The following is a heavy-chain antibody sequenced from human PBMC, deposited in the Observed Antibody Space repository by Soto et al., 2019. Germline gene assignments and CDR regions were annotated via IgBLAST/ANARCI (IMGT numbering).Heavy chain of an antibody. CDR1: GGSFSGYY. V-gene: IGHV4-34*01. CDR3: ARSHYGDYPNYYYGMDV. J-gene: IGHJ6*02. D-gene: IGHD4-17*01. CDR2: INHSGST. Sequence: SETLSLTCAVYGGSFSGYYWSWIRQPPGKGLEWIGEINHSGSTNYNPSLKSRVTISVDTSKNQFSLKLSSVTAADTAVYYCARSHYGDYPNYYYGMDVWGQGTTVTVSS.